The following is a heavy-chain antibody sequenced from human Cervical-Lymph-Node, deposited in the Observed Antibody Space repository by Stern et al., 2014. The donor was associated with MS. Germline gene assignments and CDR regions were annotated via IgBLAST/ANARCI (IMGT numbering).Heavy chain of an antibody. CDR1: GDTSNTDA. Sequence: VQLVESGAEAQKPGSSVKVSCKASGDTSNTDAIHWVRQAPGQGLEWLGGIIAVFGTPVSAPGFKGIVLMAADESTATYYMELSSLRSDVTAVYCCARGASSAAWYKHAVDVWGQGTTVTVSS. CDR3: ARGASSAAWYKHAVDV. D-gene: IGHD1-14*01. V-gene: IGHV1-69*01. CDR2: IIAVFGTP. J-gene: IGHJ6*02.